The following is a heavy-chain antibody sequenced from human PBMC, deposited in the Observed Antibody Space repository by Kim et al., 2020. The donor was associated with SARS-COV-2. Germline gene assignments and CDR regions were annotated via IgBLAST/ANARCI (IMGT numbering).Heavy chain of an antibody. CDR2: ISYEGSTQ. CDR1: GFTFRSHV. D-gene: IGHD1-26*01. J-gene: IGHJ5*02. V-gene: IGHV3-30*03. Sequence: GGSLRLSCAASGFTFRSHVMHWVRQAPGKGLEWVALISYEGSTQNYTDSVKGRFTVSRDNSKNTLFLQMNSLRPEDTAVYYCARNLVGGTDLGPWGQGTLVTVSS. CDR3: ARNLVGGTDLGP.